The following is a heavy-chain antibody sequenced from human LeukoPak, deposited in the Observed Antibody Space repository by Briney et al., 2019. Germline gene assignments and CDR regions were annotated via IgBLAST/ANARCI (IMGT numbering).Heavy chain of an antibody. CDR3: ARHVYTGWSDP. CDR1: GGSISSHY. Sequence: SETLSLTCTVSGGSISSHYWSWIRQPPGKGLEWIGYIYYSGSTNYNPSLKSRVTISVDTSKNQFSLKLSSVTAADTAVYYCARHVYTGWSDPWGQGTLVTVSS. D-gene: IGHD2-2*02. J-gene: IGHJ5*02. CDR2: IYYSGST. V-gene: IGHV4-59*08.